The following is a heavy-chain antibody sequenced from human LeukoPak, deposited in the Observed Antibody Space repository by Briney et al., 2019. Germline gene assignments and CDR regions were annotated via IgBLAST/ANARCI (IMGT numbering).Heavy chain of an antibody. CDR3: AGDDDVEPRNGVDI. Sequence: GGSLRLSCAASGFTYTTYAMHWVRQAPGKGLEWVSSISSSGVNTYYSSSVTGRFSISRDNSKNMLYLQVHSPRAEDTAIYYCAGDDDVEPRNGVDIWGQGTMATVSS. V-gene: IGHV3-23*01. D-gene: IGHD2-8*01. J-gene: IGHJ3*02. CDR2: ISSSGVNT. CDR1: GFTYTTYA.